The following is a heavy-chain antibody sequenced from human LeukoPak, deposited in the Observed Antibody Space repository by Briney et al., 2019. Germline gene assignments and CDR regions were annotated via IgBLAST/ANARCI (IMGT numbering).Heavy chain of an antibody. J-gene: IGHJ5*02. CDR2: IYPDDSDT. D-gene: IGHD3-22*01. CDR3: ARRPSYYYDSSGSKLSSWFDP. Sequence: GESLKISCKVSGYSFTSYWIGWVRQMPGKGLEWMGVIYPDDSDTRYSPSFQGQVTISADKSISTAYLQWSSLKASDTAMYYCARRPSYYYDSSGSKLSSWFDPWGQGTLVTVSS. V-gene: IGHV5-51*01. CDR1: GYSFTSYW.